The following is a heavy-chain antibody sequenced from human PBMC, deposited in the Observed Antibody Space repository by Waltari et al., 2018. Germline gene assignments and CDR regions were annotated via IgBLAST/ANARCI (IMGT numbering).Heavy chain of an antibody. J-gene: IGHJ4*02. Sequence: QVQLVQSGAEVKKPGSSVKVSCKASGGTFSSYAISWVRQAPGQGLEWMGRIIPTVGTANYAQKIQGRVTITADKSTSTAYMELSSLRSEDTAVYYCAITPRRSSSSWVDYWGQGTLVTVSS. V-gene: IGHV1-69*08. CDR2: IIPTVGTA. CDR1: GGTFSSYA. D-gene: IGHD6-6*01. CDR3: AITPRRSSSSWVDY.